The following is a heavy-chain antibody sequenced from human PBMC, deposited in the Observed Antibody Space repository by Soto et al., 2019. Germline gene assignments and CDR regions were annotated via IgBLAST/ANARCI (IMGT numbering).Heavy chain of an antibody. D-gene: IGHD2-8*02. Sequence: SETLSLTCSVSGGSISGDYYWSWIRQSPAKGLEWIGYIYYSGSSYSYPALQRRLSMSLDTSKNQFSLKLRSVTAADTAVYYCAGGAAWWPGYFDSCGQGPLVTVYS. CDR3: AGGAAWWPGYFDS. CDR2: IYYSGSS. CDR1: GGSISGDYY. J-gene: IGHJ4*02. V-gene: IGHV4-30-4*08.